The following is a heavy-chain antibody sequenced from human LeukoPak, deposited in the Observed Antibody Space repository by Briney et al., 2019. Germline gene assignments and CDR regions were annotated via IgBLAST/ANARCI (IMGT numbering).Heavy chain of an antibody. J-gene: IGHJ1*01. Sequence: ASVKVSCKASGYTFTSYGIYWVRQAPGQGLEWMGWISAYNGNTRFAQRLQGRVTMTTDTSTSTAYMELRSLRSDDTAVYYCARVMEGAQGYSKHWGQGTLLTVSS. D-gene: IGHD2-8*01. CDR3: ARVMEGAQGYSKH. CDR2: ISAYNGNT. CDR1: GYTFTSYG. V-gene: IGHV1-18*04.